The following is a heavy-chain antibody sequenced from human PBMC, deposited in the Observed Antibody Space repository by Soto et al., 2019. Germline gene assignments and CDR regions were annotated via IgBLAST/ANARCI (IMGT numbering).Heavy chain of an antibody. CDR1: GGSISSSNW. Sequence: QVQLQESGPGLVKPSGTLSLTCAGSGGSISSSNWWSWVRQPPGKGLELIGEIYHSGSTNYNPSLKSRGTISVDKSKNQFSRKLSSVTAADTAVYYCARVLVDRGYYYYGMDVWGQGSTVTVSS. CDR3: ARVLVDRGYYYYGMDV. V-gene: IGHV4-4*02. J-gene: IGHJ6*02. D-gene: IGHD3-10*01. CDR2: IYHSGST.